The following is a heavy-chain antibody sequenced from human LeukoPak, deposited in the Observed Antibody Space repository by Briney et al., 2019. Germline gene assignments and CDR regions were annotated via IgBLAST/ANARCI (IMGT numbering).Heavy chain of an antibody. V-gene: IGHV3-23*01. CDR2: ISSSGGDT. J-gene: IGHJ4*02. CDR3: ATYLRGGSWD. D-gene: IGHD2-15*01. Sequence: PGGSLRLSCAASGFTLTDLAVTWVRQAPGKGLEWVSAISSSGGDTYHADSVKGRFTISRDNSKNTLYLQMNSLRAEDTAVYYCATYLRGGSWDWGQGTLVTVSS. CDR1: GFTLTDLA.